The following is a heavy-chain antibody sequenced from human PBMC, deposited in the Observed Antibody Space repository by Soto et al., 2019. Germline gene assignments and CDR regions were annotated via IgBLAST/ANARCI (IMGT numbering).Heavy chain of an antibody. Sequence: EVQLLESGGGLVQPGGSLRLSCAASGFTFSSYAMSWVRQAPGKGLEWVSAISGSGGSTYYTDSVKGRFTISRDNSKNTLYLQMNSLRAEDTAVYYCAKELTTVPTGCNWFDPWGQGTLVTVSS. CDR1: GFTFSSYA. V-gene: IGHV3-23*01. D-gene: IGHD4-17*01. CDR3: AKELTTVPTGCNWFDP. J-gene: IGHJ5*02. CDR2: ISGSGGST.